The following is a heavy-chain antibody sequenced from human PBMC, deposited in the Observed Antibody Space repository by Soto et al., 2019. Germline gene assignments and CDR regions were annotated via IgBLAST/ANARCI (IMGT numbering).Heavy chain of an antibody. CDR2: INAGNGNR. D-gene: IGHD3-16*02. J-gene: IGHJ4*02. Sequence: QVQLVQSGAEVKKPGASVKVFCKASGYTFTSYAMHWVRQAPGQRLEWMGWINAGNGNRKYSQKFQGRVTITRDTSASTAYMELSSLRSEDTAVYYCARVIGGLYYFDYWGQGTLVTVSS. V-gene: IGHV1-3*01. CDR1: GYTFTSYA. CDR3: ARVIGGLYYFDY.